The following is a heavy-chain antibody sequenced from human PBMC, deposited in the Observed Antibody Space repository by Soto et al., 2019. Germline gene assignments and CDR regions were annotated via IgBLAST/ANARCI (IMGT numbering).Heavy chain of an antibody. D-gene: IGHD5-18*01. J-gene: IGHJ4*02. CDR3: ARARRGYSYLDY. Sequence: QVQLVESGGGVVQPGRSLRLSCAASGFTFISYAMQWVRQAPGKGLEWVAVISYDGSNKYYADSVKGRFTISRDNSKNTLYLQMNSLRAQDTAVYYCARARRGYSYLDYWGQGTLVTVSS. CDR1: GFTFISYA. V-gene: IGHV3-30-3*01. CDR2: ISYDGSNK.